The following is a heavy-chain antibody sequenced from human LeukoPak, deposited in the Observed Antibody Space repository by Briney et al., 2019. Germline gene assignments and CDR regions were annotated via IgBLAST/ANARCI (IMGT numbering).Heavy chain of an antibody. CDR1: GFTFSSYG. CDR3: AKDFIAVAGVGSLDY. CDR2: IRYDGSNK. V-gene: IGHV3-30*02. Sequence: GGSLRLSCAASGFTFSSYGMHWVRQAPGKGLEWVAFIRYDGSNKYYADSVKGRFTISRDNSKNTLYLQMNSLRAEDTAVYYCAKDFIAVAGVGSLDYWGQGTLVTVSS. J-gene: IGHJ4*02. D-gene: IGHD6-19*01.